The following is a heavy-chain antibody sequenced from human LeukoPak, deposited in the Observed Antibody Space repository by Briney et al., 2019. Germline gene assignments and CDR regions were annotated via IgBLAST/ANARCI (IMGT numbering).Heavy chain of an antibody. CDR2: IWYDGSNK. J-gene: IGHJ6*03. D-gene: IGHD2-2*01. CDR3: ARGPCSSTSCYDYYYYMDV. Sequence: GGSLRLSCAASGFTFSSYGILWVRQAPGKGLEWEAVIWYDGSNKYYADSVKGRFTISRDNSKNTLYLQMNSLRAEDTAVYYCARGPCSSTSCYDYYYYMDVWGKGTTVTVSS. V-gene: IGHV3-33*01. CDR1: GFTFSSYG.